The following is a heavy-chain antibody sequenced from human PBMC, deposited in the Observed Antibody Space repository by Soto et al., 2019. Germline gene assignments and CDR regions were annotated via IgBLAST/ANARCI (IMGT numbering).Heavy chain of an antibody. D-gene: IGHD2-15*01. J-gene: IGHJ6*02. CDR1: GYTFTSYA. CDR2: INAGNGNT. CDR3: ASHCSGGSCYYYGMDV. V-gene: IGHV1-3*01. Sequence: QVPLVQSGAEVKKPGASVKVSCKASGYTFTSYAMHWVRQAPGQRLEWMGWINAGNGNTKYSQKFQGRVTITRDTSASTAYMELSSLRSEDTAVYYCASHCSGGSCYYYGMDVWGQGTTVTVSS.